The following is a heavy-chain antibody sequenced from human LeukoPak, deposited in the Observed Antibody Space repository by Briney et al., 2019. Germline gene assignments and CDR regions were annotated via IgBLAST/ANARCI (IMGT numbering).Heavy chain of an antibody. D-gene: IGHD2-15*01. V-gene: IGHV4-30-4*01. Sequence: SETLSLTCTVSGGSISSGDYYWSWLRQPPGKGLEWIVYIYYSGSTYYNPSLKSRVTISVDTSKNQFSLKLSSVTAADTAVYYCARDSIYCSGGSCYFTLDYWGQGTLVTVSS. CDR3: ARDSIYCSGGSCYFTLDY. J-gene: IGHJ4*02. CDR2: IYYSGST. CDR1: GGSISSGDYY.